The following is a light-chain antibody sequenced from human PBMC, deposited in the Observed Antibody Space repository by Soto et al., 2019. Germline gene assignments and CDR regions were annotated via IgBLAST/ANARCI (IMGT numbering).Light chain of an antibody. J-gene: IGKJ2*01. CDR1: QSVYSN. CDR3: QQYNNWPLYS. V-gene: IGKV3-15*01. Sequence: ETVLTQSPATLSVSPGERVTLSCTAGQSVYSNLAWYQHKPGQAPRLLVYGASTRATGIPARFSGSGSGTDFTLTISSLQSEDFAVYYCQQYNNWPLYSFGQGTKLEIK. CDR2: GAS.